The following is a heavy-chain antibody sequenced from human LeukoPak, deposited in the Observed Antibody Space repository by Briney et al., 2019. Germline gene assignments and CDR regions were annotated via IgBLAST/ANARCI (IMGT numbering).Heavy chain of an antibody. D-gene: IGHD5-18*01. CDR2: ISAYNGNT. V-gene: IGHV1-18*01. CDR1: GYTFTSYG. CDR3: ARDSSGYSYGTLYFDY. J-gene: IGHJ4*02. Sequence: GASVKVSCKASGYTFTSYGISWVRQAPGQGLEWMGWISAYNGNTNYAQELQGRVTMTTDTSTSTAYMELRSLRSDDTAVYYCARDSSGYSYGTLYFDYWGQGTLVTVSS.